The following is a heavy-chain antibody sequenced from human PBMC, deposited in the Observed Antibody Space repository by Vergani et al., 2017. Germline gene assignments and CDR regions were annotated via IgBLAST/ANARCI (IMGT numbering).Heavy chain of an antibody. J-gene: IGHJ4*02. CDR1: GYSFTNYW. CDR2: IHPADSDT. Sequence: VQLVQSGAEVKKPGESLKISCQISGYSFTNYWIGWVRQMPGKGLEWMGIIHPADSDTRYSPSFQGQVTISVDKSISTAYLQRSSLRASDSAMYYCARLYGRDSSGSKFFDYWGQGTLVTVSS. V-gene: IGHV5-51*01. D-gene: IGHD3-22*01. CDR3: ARLYGRDSSGSKFFDY.